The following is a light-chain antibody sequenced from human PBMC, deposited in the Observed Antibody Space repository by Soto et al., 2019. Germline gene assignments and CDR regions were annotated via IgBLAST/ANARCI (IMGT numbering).Light chain of an antibody. CDR3: QQRNIWPPVT. CDR1: PSVTNF. J-gene: IGKJ5*01. CDR2: GAF. V-gene: IGKV3-11*01. Sequence: PGESATLSFRASPSVTNFLAWYQQKPGQAPRLLIYGAFNRATGIPPRFSGSGSGTDFTLTISSLEPEDSAIYYCQQRNIWPPVTFGRGTRLDIK.